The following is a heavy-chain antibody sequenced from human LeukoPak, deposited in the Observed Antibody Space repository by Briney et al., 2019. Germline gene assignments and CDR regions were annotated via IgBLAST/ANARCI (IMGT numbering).Heavy chain of an antibody. V-gene: IGHV4-30-4*01. CDR1: GGSISSGDYY. D-gene: IGHD4-17*01. CDR2: IYYSGST. Sequence: SETLSLTCTVSGGSISSGDYYWSWIRQPPGKGLEWIGYIYYSGSTYYNPSLKSRVTISVDTSKNQFSLKLSSVTAADTAVYYCAREGIDYAFDYWGQGTLVTVSS. CDR3: AREGIDYAFDY. J-gene: IGHJ4*02.